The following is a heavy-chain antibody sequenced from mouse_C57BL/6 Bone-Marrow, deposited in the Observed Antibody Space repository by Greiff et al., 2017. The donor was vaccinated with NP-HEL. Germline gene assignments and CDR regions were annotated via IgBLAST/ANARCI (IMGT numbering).Heavy chain of an antibody. CDR3: ARGYGSSYRYFDV. D-gene: IGHD1-1*01. J-gene: IGHJ1*03. V-gene: IGHV1-64*01. CDR1: GYTFTSYW. CDR2: IHPNSGST. Sequence: QVQLQQPGAELVKPGASVKLSCKASGYTFTSYWMHWVKQRPGQGLEWIGMIHPNSGSTNYNEKFKSKATLTVDKSPSTAYMQLSSLTSEDSAVYYCARGYGSSYRYFDVWGTGTTVTVSS.